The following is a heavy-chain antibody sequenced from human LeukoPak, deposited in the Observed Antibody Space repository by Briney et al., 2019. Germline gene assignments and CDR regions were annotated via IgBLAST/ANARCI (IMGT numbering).Heavy chain of an antibody. CDR1: GFTFSSYG. Sequence: GGSLRLSCAASGFTFSSYGMHWVCQAPGKGLEWVAFIRYDGSNKYYADSVKGRFTISRDNSKNTLYLQMNSLRAEDTAVYYCASPLEMATIISYYWGQGTLVTVSS. D-gene: IGHD5-24*01. J-gene: IGHJ4*02. CDR2: IRYDGSNK. V-gene: IGHV3-30*02. CDR3: ASPLEMATIISYY.